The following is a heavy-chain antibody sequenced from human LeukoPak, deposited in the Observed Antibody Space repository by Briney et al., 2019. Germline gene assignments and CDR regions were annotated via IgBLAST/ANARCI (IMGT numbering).Heavy chain of an antibody. D-gene: IGHD6-19*01. V-gene: IGHV3-30*18. CDR1: GFTFRNYG. Sequence: GGSLRLSCAASGFTFRNYGMHWVRQAPGKGLEWVAVISYDGSGKYYTDSVKGRFTISRDDSKNTLYLQMNSLRGEDTALYYCAKQRSGGSGWCMDYWGQGTLVTVSS. CDR2: ISYDGSGK. CDR3: AKQRSGGSGWCMDY. J-gene: IGHJ4*02.